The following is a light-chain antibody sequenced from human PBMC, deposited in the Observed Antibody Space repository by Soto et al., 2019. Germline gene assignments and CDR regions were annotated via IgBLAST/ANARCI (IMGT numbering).Light chain of an antibody. J-gene: IGKJ1*01. CDR3: QQTYITPPWT. Sequence: DIQMTQSPSSLSASVGDRVTITCRASQSISRFLNWYQQKSGKPPQLLIYAASSLQSGVPSRFSGSGSGTDFTLTISSLQPEDFATYYCQQTYITPPWTFGQGSQVEIK. CDR1: QSISRF. V-gene: IGKV1-39*01. CDR2: AAS.